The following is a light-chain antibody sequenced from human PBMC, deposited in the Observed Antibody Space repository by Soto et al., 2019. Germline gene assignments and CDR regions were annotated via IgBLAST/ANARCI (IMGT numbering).Light chain of an antibody. Sequence: DIQLTQSPSFLSASVGDRVTITCRAGQGISSYLAWYQQKPGKAPKLLIYAASTLQSGVPSRFSGSGSGTEFTLTISSLQPEDFATYYCQQLNSYPLTFGRGTKVEIK. CDR2: AAS. CDR1: QGISSY. J-gene: IGKJ4*01. V-gene: IGKV1-9*01. CDR3: QQLNSYPLT.